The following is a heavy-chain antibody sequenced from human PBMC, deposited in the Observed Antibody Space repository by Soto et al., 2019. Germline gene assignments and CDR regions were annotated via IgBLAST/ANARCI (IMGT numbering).Heavy chain of an antibody. CDR1: GGSISSYY. CDR2: IYYSGST. Sequence: QVQLQESGPGLVKPSETLSLTCTVSGGSISSYYWSWIRQPPGKGLEWIGYIYYSGSTNYNPSLKSRVTISVDPSKNQFSLKLSSVTAADTAVYYCARHFGIAAADQPFDYWGQGTLVTVSS. CDR3: ARHFGIAAADQPFDY. V-gene: IGHV4-59*08. J-gene: IGHJ4*02. D-gene: IGHD6-13*01.